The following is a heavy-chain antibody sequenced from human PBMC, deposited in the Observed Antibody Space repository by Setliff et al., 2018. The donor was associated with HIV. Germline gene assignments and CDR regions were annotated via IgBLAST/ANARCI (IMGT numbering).Heavy chain of an antibody. CDR3: ARIGFGYYDNSGAWYFDY. J-gene: IGHJ4*02. CDR1: GYSFPNYI. V-gene: IGHV1-3*01. CDR2: INGNI. D-gene: IGHD3-22*01. Sequence: ASVKVSCKASGYSFPNYIMTWVRQAPGQRLEWLGWINGNIKYSQKFQDRVTITRDTSASTVYMDLSSLTSEDTAVYYCARIGFGYYDNSGAWYFDYWGQGTLVTVSS.